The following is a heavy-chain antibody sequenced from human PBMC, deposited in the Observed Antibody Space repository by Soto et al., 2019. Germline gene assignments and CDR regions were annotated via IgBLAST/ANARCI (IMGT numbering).Heavy chain of an antibody. CDR3: ARGLVVVAAPDAFDI. Sequence: KPSETLSLTCAVSGYSISSGYYWGWIRQPPGKGPEWIGSIYHSGSTYYNPSLKSRVTISVDTSKNQFSLKLSSVTAADTAVYYCARGLVVVAAPDAFDIWGQGTMVTVSS. D-gene: IGHD2-15*01. V-gene: IGHV4-38-2*01. J-gene: IGHJ3*02. CDR1: GYSISSGYY. CDR2: IYHSGST.